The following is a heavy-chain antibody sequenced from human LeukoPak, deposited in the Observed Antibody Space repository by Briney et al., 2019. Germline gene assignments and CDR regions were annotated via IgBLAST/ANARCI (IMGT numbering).Heavy chain of an antibody. D-gene: IGHD3-9*01. CDR3: ARNIRYFDY. CDR2: IYYSGST. V-gene: IGHV4-39*07. Sequence: SETLSLTCTVSGGSISSSSYYWGWIRQPPGKGLEWIGSIYYSGSTYYNPSLKSRVTIPVDTSKNQFSLKLSSVTAADTAVYYCARNIRYFDYWGQGTLVTVSS. J-gene: IGHJ4*02. CDR1: GGSISSSSYY.